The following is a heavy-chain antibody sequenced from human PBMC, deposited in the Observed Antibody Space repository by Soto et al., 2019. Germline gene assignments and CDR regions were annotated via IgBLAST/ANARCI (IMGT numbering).Heavy chain of an antibody. V-gene: IGHV3-30*03. Sequence: GGSLRLSCAASGFTFSSYAMHWVRQAPGKGLEWVAIMSYDGNNQYYADSVKGRFTISRDNFKNTLYLQMNSLRAEDTGVYYCTTTGPPGYSGYAYWGQGTLVTVSS. D-gene: IGHD5-12*01. J-gene: IGHJ4*02. CDR3: TTTGPPGYSGYAY. CDR2: MSYDGNNQ. CDR1: GFTFSSYA.